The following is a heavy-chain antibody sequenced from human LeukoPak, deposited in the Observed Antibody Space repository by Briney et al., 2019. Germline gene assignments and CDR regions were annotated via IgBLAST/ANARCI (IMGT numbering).Heavy chain of an antibody. CDR1: GYTFTGYY. J-gene: IGHJ3*02. CDR3: TRDRSVIPITMIVVDGAFDI. CDR2: INPNSGGT. V-gene: IGHV1-2*02. Sequence: GASVKVSCKASGYTFTGYYMHWVRQAPGQGLEWMGWINPNSGGTNYAQKFQGRVTMTRDTSISTAYMELSRLRSDDTAVYYCTRDRSVIPITMIVVDGAFDIWGQGTMVTVSS. D-gene: IGHD3-22*01.